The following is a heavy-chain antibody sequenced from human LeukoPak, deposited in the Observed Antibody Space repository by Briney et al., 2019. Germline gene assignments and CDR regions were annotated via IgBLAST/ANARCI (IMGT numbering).Heavy chain of an antibody. D-gene: IGHD3-22*01. V-gene: IGHV3-23*01. J-gene: IGHJ3*02. CDR3: ARDYYDSSGYYPDAFDI. CDR2: ISGSGRNT. Sequence: GGSLRLSCAASGFTFSSNAMNWVRQAPGKGLQWVSRISGSGRNTYYADSVKGRFTISRDNSKNTLYLQMNSLRAEDTAAYYCARDYYDSSGYYPDAFDIWGQGTMVTVSS. CDR1: GFTFSSNA.